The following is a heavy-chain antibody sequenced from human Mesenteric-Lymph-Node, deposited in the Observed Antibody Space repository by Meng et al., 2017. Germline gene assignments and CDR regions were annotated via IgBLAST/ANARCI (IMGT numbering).Heavy chain of an antibody. V-gene: IGHV5-51*01. Sequence: GESLKISCKGSGYSFTRYWIGWVRQMPGKGLEFMGMIYPGDSDTRYSPSFEGQVTISADKSISTAYVQWSSLKASDTAMYYCARRSIGATAGSFDYWGQGTPVTVSS. D-gene: IGHD6-13*01. J-gene: IGHJ4*02. CDR1: GYSFTRYW. CDR3: ARRSIGATAGSFDY. CDR2: IYPGDSDT.